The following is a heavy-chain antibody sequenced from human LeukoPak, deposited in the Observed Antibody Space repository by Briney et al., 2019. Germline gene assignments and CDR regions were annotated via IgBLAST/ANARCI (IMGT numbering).Heavy chain of an antibody. CDR1: GYTFTGYY. J-gene: IGHJ5*02. CDR2: INPNSGGT. V-gene: IGHV1-2*02. Sequence: GASVKVSCKASGYTFTGYYMHWVRQAPGQGLEWMGWINPNSGGTNYAQKVQGRVTMTRDTSISTAYMELSRLRCDDTAVYYCARGKQLGGSWFDPWGQGTLVIVSS. CDR3: ARGKQLGGSWFDP. D-gene: IGHD6-13*01.